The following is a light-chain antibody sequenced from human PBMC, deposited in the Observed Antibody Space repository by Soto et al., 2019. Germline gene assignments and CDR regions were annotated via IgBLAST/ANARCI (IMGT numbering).Light chain of an antibody. CDR3: QVWDSSTAV. V-gene: IGLV3-9*01. Sequence: ELTQSLSLSVALGQTARITCGANKIENKNVHWYQQRPGQAPLLVIYSDNNRPSGIPDRLSGSNSGNTATLTIKRVQAGDEADYYCQVWDSSTAVFGTGTKVTVL. CDR1: KIENKN. J-gene: IGLJ1*01. CDR2: SDN.